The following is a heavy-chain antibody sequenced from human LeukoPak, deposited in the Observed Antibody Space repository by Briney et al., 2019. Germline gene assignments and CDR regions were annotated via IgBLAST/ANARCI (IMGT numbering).Heavy chain of an antibody. CDR3: AREGIAAAGGVDY. Sequence: SETLSLTCTVSGGSISSYYWSWIRQPAGKGLEWIGEINHSGSTNYNPSLKSRVTISVDTSKNQFSLKLSSVTAADTAVYYCAREGIAAAGGVDYWGQGTLVTVSS. J-gene: IGHJ4*02. D-gene: IGHD6-13*01. V-gene: IGHV4-34*01. CDR1: GGSISSYY. CDR2: INHSGST.